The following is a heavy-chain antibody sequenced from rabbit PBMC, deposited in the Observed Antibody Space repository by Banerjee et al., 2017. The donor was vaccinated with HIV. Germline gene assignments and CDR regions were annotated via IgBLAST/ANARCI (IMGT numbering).Heavy chain of an antibody. Sequence: QEQLEESGGDLVKPEGSLTLTCTASGFSFSSSYWICWVRQAPGKGLEWIACIYAGSSGSTYYASWAKGRFTISKTSSTTVTLQMTSLTAADTATYFCARANSYDDYGDYDYFNLWGPGTLVTVS. CDR2: IYAGSSGST. CDR3: ARANSYDDYGDYDYFNL. J-gene: IGHJ4*01. D-gene: IGHD2-1*01. V-gene: IGHV1S45*01. CDR1: GFSFSSSYW.